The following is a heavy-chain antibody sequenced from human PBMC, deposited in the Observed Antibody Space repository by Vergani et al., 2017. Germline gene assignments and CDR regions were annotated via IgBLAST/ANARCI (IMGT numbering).Heavy chain of an antibody. CDR3: AKDNKQLRPSAFDP. CDR2: MYVSGIT. Sequence: QVQLQESGPGLVKPSQTLSLTCTVSGASINNDFYYWHWIRQPAGKGLEWIGRMYVSGITDYNSSLQSRVSMSVDTSKNQFSLTLTSVTAADTAVYYCAKDNKQLRPSAFDPWGQGTMVTVSS. J-gene: IGHJ3*01. V-gene: IGHV4-61*02. CDR1: GASINNDFYY. D-gene: IGHD4-23*01.